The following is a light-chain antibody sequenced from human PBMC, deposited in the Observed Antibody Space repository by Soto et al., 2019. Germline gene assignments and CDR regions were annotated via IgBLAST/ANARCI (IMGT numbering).Light chain of an antibody. CDR1: QTISSY. J-gene: IGKJ1*01. CDR2: KAS. Sequence: DLPITPAPFPLSSSFGDRVTLTCPASQTISSYLAWYQQKPGKAPKLLIYKASSLQSGVPSRFSGSGSGTEFTLTISSLQPDDFATYYCQHYNSYSEAFGQGTKVDIK. CDR3: QHYNSYSEA. V-gene: IGKV1-5*03.